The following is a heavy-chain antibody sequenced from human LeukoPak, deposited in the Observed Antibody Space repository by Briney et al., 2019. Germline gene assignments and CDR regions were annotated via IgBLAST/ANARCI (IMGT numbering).Heavy chain of an antibody. D-gene: IGHD3-9*01. CDR1: GYTFTSYG. V-gene: IGHV1-18*01. Sequence: RASVKVSCKASGYTFTSYGISWVRQAPGQGLEWMGWISAYNGNTNYAQKLQGRVTMTTDTSTSTAYMELSSLRSEDTAVYYCARGGPKFILTGYSVRLDYWGQGTLVTVSS. J-gene: IGHJ4*02. CDR3: ARGGPKFILTGYSVRLDY. CDR2: ISAYNGNT.